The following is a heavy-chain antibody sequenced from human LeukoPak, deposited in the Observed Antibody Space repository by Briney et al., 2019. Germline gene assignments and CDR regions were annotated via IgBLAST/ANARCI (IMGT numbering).Heavy chain of an antibody. J-gene: IGHJ4*02. CDR3: ARDPYYYDSSGYSDY. CDR2: INPNSGGT. V-gene: IGHV1-2*06. CDR1: GYTFTGYY. Sequence: ASVKVSCKASGYTFTGYYMLWVRQAPGQGLEWMGRINPNSGGTNYAQKFQGRVTMTRDTSISTAYMELSRLRSDDTAVYYCARDPYYYDSSGYSDYWGQGTLVTVSS. D-gene: IGHD3-22*01.